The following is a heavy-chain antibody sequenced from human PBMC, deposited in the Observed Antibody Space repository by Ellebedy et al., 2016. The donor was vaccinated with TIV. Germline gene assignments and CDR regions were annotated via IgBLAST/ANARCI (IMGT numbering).Heavy chain of an antibody. CDR3: ARVGYCSGGSCYFGYYGMDV. Sequence: DSVKGRFTISRDNAENSLYLQMNSLRDEDTAVYYCARVGYCSGGSCYFGYYGMDVWGQGTTVTVS. J-gene: IGHJ6*02. D-gene: IGHD2-15*01. V-gene: IGHV3-48*02.